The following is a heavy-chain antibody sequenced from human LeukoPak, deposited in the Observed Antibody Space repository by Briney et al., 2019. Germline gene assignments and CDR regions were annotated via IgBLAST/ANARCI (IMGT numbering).Heavy chain of an antibody. CDR2: MDPNSGNT. CDR3: AKEGDSSSWYDLYDY. V-gene: IGHV1-8*03. CDR1: GYTFTSYD. J-gene: IGHJ4*02. D-gene: IGHD6-13*01. Sequence: ASVKVSCKASGYTFTSYDINWVRQATGQGLEWMGWMDPNSGNTGYAQKFQGRVTITRNTSISTAYMELSSLRSEDTAVYYCAKEGDSSSWYDLYDYWGQGTLVTVSS.